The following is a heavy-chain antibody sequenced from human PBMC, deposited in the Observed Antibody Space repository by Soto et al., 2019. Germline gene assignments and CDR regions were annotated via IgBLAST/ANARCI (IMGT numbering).Heavy chain of an antibody. V-gene: IGHV4-30-2*01. J-gene: IGHJ6*02. D-gene: IGHD3-3*01. Sequence: PSETVSLTSAVSGGSISSGGYSWSWIRQPPGKGLEWIGYIYHSGSTYYNPSLKSRVTISVDTSKNQFSLKLSSVTAADTAVYYCASKGEVYYDFWSGYYAEYYYGMDVWGQGTTVT. CDR3: ASKGEVYYDFWSGYYAEYYYGMDV. CDR2: IYHSGST. CDR1: GGSISSGGYS.